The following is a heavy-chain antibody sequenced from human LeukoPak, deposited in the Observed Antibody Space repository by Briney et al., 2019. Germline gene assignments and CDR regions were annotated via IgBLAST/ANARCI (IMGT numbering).Heavy chain of an antibody. CDR2: ISSSGSTI. CDR3: AREGHDSSGYYYFDY. CDR1: GFTFGDYY. D-gene: IGHD3-22*01. J-gene: IGHJ4*02. V-gene: IGHV3-11*01. Sequence: GGSLRLSCAASGFTFGDYYMSWIRQAPGKGLEWVSYISSSGSTIYYADSVKGRFTISRDNAKNSLYLQMNSLRAEDTAVYYCAREGHDSSGYYYFDYWGQGTLVTVSS.